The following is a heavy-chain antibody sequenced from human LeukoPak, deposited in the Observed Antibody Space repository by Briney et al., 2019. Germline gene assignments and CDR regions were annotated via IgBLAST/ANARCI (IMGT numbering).Heavy chain of an antibody. Sequence: SQTLSLTCTVSGGSISSGSYYWSWIRQPAGKGLEWIGRIYTSGSTNYNPSLKSRVTISVDTSKNQFSPKLSSVTAADTAVYYCARGIATTLLYYFDYWGQGTLVTVSS. V-gene: IGHV4-61*02. D-gene: IGHD2-15*01. J-gene: IGHJ4*02. CDR2: IYTSGST. CDR3: ARGIATTLLYYFDY. CDR1: GGSISSGSYY.